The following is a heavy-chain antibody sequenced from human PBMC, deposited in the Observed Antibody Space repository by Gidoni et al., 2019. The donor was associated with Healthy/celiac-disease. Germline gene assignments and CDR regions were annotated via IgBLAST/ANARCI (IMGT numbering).Heavy chain of an antibody. D-gene: IGHD1-26*01. V-gene: IGHV3-13*01. J-gene: IGHJ6*02. CDR3: ARFSPYSYYGMDV. CDR2: IGTAGDT. CDR1: GFTFSSYD. Sequence: EVQLVESGGGLVQPGGSLRLSCAASGFTFSSYDMHWVRQATGKGLEWVSAIGTAGDTYYPGSVKGRFTISRENAKNSLYLQMNSLRAGDTAVYYCARFSPYSYYGMDVWGQGTTVTVSS.